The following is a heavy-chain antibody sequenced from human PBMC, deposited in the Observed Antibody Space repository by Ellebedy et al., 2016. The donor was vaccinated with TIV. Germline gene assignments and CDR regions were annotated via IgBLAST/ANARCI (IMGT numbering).Heavy chain of an antibody. D-gene: IGHD6-19*01. CDR1: GFTFSSYT. CDR3: AKENRLWVPVTGTFDC. CDR2: ISGSGLST. Sequence: GESLKISCAASGFTFSSYTMNWVRQAPGKGLEWVSSISGSGLSTYYADSVKGRFTISRDNSKNTPFLQMISLRAEDTALYFCAKENRLWVPVTGTFDCWGQGTQVTVSS. J-gene: IGHJ4*02. V-gene: IGHV3-23*01.